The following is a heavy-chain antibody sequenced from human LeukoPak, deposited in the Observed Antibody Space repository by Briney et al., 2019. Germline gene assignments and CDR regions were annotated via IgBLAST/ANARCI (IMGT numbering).Heavy chain of an antibody. CDR1: GFTFSSYV. CDR3: ARGDDSGYYDYFDY. V-gene: IGHV3-23*05. J-gene: IGHJ4*02. Sequence: QAGGSLRLSCAASGFTFSSYVMSWVRQAPGKGLEWVSTIYTGGNTYYAASVKGRFTISRDFSKNTVFLHMNSLRAEDTAMYYCARGDDSGYYDYFDYWGQGALVTVSS. D-gene: IGHD3-22*01. CDR2: IYTGGNT.